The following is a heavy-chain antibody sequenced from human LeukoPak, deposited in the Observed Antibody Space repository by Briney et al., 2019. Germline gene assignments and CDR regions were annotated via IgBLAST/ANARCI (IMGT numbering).Heavy chain of an antibody. CDR2: ISKSGTYI. J-gene: IGHJ4*02. CDR3: VWGGYRSFDY. D-gene: IGHD3-16*02. V-gene: IGHV3-21*04. Sequence: GGSLRLSCAASGFTFRDYTMNWVRQAPGKGLEWVSAISKSGTYIKYADSVKGRFTVSRDNAKNSLFLQMNSLRAEDTAVYYCVWGGYRSFDYWGQGTLVTVSS. CDR1: GFTFRDYT.